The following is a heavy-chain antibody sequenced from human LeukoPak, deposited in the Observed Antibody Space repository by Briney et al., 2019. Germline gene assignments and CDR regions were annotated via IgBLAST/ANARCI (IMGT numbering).Heavy chain of an antibody. V-gene: IGHV3-23*01. CDR1: GFTFSSYA. D-gene: IGHD2-21*02. Sequence: PGGSLRLSCAASGFTFSSYAMSWVRQAPGKGLEWVSTISGSGGGTYYADSVKGRFTISIDNSKNMLYLQMNSLRAEDTAVYYCARVTATSDYWGQGTLVTVSS. CDR3: ARVTATSDY. CDR2: ISGSGGGT. J-gene: IGHJ4*02.